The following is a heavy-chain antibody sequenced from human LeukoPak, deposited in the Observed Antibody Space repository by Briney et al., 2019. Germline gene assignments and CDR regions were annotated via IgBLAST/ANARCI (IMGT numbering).Heavy chain of an antibody. V-gene: IGHV3-30*02. Sequence: GGSLRLSCVASGFSFSSFGMHWVRQAPGKRLEWVAFTRYDESDKYYADSVKGRFTISRDNSKNTLYLQMNSLRTEDTAVYYCAKRGGLCSSTSCSYFEYWGQGSPVTVSP. J-gene: IGHJ4*02. CDR2: TRYDESDK. CDR1: GFSFSSFG. CDR3: AKRGGLCSSTSCSYFEY. D-gene: IGHD2-2*01.